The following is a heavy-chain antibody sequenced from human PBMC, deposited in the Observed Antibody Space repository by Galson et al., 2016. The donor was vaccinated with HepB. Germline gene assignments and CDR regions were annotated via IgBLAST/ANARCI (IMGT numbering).Heavy chain of an antibody. D-gene: IGHD6-19*01. Sequence: SETLSLTCTVSGGSFRSTNSFWGWLRQPPGKGLEWIGNINYSGRTSYNPSLKSRLTISVDPSKNHFSLKLTAVTAADTAVYYCAGHDLFTSDWANNHYYMDVWGQGTTVTVSS. J-gene: IGHJ6*03. CDR3: AGHDLFTSDWANNHYYMDV. CDR2: INYSGRT. CDR1: GGSFRSTNSF. V-gene: IGHV4-39*01.